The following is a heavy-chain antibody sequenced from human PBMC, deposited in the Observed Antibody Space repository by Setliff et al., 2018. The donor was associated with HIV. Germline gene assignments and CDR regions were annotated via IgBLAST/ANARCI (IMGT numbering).Heavy chain of an antibody. Sequence: GGSLRLSCAASGFTFDDYGMSWVRQAPGKGLEWVSGINWNGGSTGYADSVKGRFTFSRDNGKNSLYLQMNSLRAEDTAVYYCAKDAGSYSYVHEYFQHWGQGTLVTVSS. J-gene: IGHJ1*01. CDR3: AKDAGSYSYVHEYFQH. V-gene: IGHV3-20*04. CDR2: INWNGGST. CDR1: GFTFDDYG. D-gene: IGHD5-18*01.